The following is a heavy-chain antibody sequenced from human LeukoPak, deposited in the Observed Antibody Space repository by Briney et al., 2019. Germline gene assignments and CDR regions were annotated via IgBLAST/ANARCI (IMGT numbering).Heavy chain of an antibody. V-gene: IGHV3-30*03. J-gene: IGHJ6*02. Sequence: PGGSLRLSCAASGFTFSSYGMHWVRQAPGKGLEWVAVISYDGSNKYYADSAKGRFTISRDNSKNTLYLQMNSLRAEDTAVYYCAFGGSSWYDYYYYGMDVWGQGTTVTVSS. CDR3: AFGGSSWYDYYYYGMDV. CDR1: GFTFSSYG. CDR2: ISYDGSNK. D-gene: IGHD6-13*01.